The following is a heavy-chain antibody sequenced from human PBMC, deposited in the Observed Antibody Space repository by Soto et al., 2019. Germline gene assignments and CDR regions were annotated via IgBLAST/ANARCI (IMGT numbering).Heavy chain of an antibody. CDR1: GFTFSSNS. J-gene: IGHJ5*02. CDR3: ARVIWSGHLTSDL. Sequence: EVQVVESGGGLVQPGGSLRLSCAASGFTFSSNSMNWVRQAPGKGLEWISNISSSSSTIYADSVKGRFPISRDNAKNSLYLQMNSLRDEDTAVYYCARVIWSGHLTSDLWGQGTLVTVSS. CDR2: ISSSSSTI. D-gene: IGHD3-3*01. V-gene: IGHV3-48*02.